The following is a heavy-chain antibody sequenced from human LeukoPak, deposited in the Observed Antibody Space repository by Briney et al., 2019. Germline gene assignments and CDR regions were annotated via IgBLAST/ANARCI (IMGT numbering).Heavy chain of an antibody. CDR3: ARDPRSSSSYRFDY. CDR1: GFTFSSYS. CDR2: ISSSSSTI. V-gene: IGHV3-48*01. J-gene: IGHJ4*02. Sequence: GGSLRLSCAASGFTFSSYSMNWVRQAPGKGLEWVSYISSSSSTIYYADSVKGRFTISRDNSKNTLYLQMNSLRAEDTAVYHCARDPRSSSSYRFDYWGQGTLVTVTS. D-gene: IGHD6-6*01.